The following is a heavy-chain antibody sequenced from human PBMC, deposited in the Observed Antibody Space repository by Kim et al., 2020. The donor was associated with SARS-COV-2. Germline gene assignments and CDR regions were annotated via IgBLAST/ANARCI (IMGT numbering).Heavy chain of an antibody. J-gene: IGHJ6*02. D-gene: IGHD2-15*01. Sequence: VQGQFTIARDNSKNTLYLQMNGLRAEDTAVYYCAKDGCRVVVAATCGMDVWGQGTTVTVSS. V-gene: IGHV3-23*01. CDR3: AKDGCRVVVAATCGMDV.